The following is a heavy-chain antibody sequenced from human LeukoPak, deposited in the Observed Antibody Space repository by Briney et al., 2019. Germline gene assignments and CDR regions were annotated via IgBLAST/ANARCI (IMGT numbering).Heavy chain of an antibody. Sequence: PGGSLRLSCEASGFSFSYYNFNWVRQAPGKGLEWVSSISSSGIDMYYADSLKGRFTISRDNAKNSLYLHMSSLRVEDTAVYYCARDRSHDDAFDLWGQGTMVTVS. J-gene: IGHJ3*01. CDR1: GFSFSYYN. V-gene: IGHV3-21*01. CDR2: ISSSGIDM. CDR3: ARDRSHDDAFDL. D-gene: IGHD3-16*01.